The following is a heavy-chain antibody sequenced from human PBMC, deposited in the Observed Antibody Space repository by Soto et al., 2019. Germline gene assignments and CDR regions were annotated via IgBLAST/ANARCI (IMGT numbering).Heavy chain of an antibody. D-gene: IGHD3-10*01. CDR2: ISAYNGNT. Sequence: GASVKVSCKASGYTFTSYGISWVRQAPGQGLEWMGWISAYNGNTNYAQKLQGRVTMTTDTSTSTAYMELRSLRSDDTAVYYCARDVVRVTMVRGVMAYWGQGTLVTVS. J-gene: IGHJ4*02. CDR3: ARDVVRVTMVRGVMAY. V-gene: IGHV1-18*01. CDR1: GYTFTSYG.